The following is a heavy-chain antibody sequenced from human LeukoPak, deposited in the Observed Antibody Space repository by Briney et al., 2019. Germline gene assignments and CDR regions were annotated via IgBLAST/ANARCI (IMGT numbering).Heavy chain of an antibody. Sequence: GGSLRLSCAASGFIFSDYYMSWIRQAPGKGLEWVSYISGVSTYTNYADSVKGRFTISRDNAKNSLYLQMNILRAEDTAVYYCARDLLDYGADVVDFWGQGTLVTVSS. J-gene: IGHJ4*02. CDR1: GFIFSDYY. D-gene: IGHD4-17*01. CDR3: ARDLLDYGADVVDF. CDR2: ISGVSTYT. V-gene: IGHV3-11*05.